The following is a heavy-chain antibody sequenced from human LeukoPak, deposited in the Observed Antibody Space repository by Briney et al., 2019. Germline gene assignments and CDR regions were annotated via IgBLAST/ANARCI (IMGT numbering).Heavy chain of an antibody. V-gene: IGHV4-59*08. CDR2: IYYSGST. Sequence: SETLSLTCTVSGDSISSYYWSWIRQPPGKGLEWIGYIYYSGSTNYNPSLKSRVTISVDTSKNQFSLKLSSVTAADTAVYYCARHTPGSPADYWGQGTLVTVSS. CDR1: GDSISSYY. J-gene: IGHJ4*02. CDR3: ARHTPGSPADY. D-gene: IGHD3-10*01.